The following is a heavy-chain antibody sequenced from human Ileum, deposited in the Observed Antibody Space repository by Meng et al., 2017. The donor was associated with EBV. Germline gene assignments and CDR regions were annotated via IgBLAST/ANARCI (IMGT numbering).Heavy chain of an antibody. CDR3: ARDYSSSWYSGGFFKY. CDR2: IFNSGST. CDR1: GASISSTPYD. J-gene: IGHJ1*01. D-gene: IGHD6-13*01. Sequence: HLLLQEPGPGLVKPSETLSLTCTVAGASISSTPYDWGWIRQPPGKGLEWIGNIFNSGSTSYSPSLKSRVTISVDTSKNQFSLKLSSVTAADTAVYYCARDYSSSWYSGGFFKYWGQGILVTVSS. V-gene: IGHV4-39*07.